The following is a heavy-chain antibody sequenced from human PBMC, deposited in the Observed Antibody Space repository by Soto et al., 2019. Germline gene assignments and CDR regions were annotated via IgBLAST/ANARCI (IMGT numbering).Heavy chain of an antibody. CDR2: IYYSGST. V-gene: IGHV4-59*01. D-gene: IGHD3-22*01. CDR1: GGSISSYY. CDR3: ATTLYYYDSSGPLFDY. J-gene: IGHJ4*02. Sequence: PSETLSLTCTVSGGSISSYYWSWIRQPPGKGLEWIGYIYYSGSTNYNPSLKSRVTISVDTSKNQFSLKLSSVTAADTAVYYCATTLYYYDSSGPLFDYWGQGTLVTVSS.